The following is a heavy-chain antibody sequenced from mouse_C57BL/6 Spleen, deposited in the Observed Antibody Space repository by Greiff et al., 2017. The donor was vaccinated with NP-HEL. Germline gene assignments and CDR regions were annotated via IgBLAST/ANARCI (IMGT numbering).Heavy chain of an antibody. CDR1: GFTFSSYA. Sequence: EVQRVESGAGLVKPGGSVKLSCAASGFTFSSYAMSWVRQTPEKRLEWVAYISSGGDYIYYADTVKGRFTISRDNARNTLYLQMSSLKSEDTAMYYCTRGGGTEGYFDYWGQGTTLTVSS. CDR3: TRGGGTEGYFDY. V-gene: IGHV5-9-1*02. CDR2: ISSGGDYI. J-gene: IGHJ2*01. D-gene: IGHD4-1*01.